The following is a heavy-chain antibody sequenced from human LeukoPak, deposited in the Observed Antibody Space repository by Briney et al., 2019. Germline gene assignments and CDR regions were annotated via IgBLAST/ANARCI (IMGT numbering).Heavy chain of an antibody. CDR2: IKSKTDGRTT. D-gene: IGHD3-10*01. CDR3: TGRITMIRGVITNFDS. Sequence: GGSLRLSCAASGFTFSKAWMSWVRPAPGDGLEWVGRIKSKTDGRTTDYAAPLKGRFTISRDDSKNTLYLQMNSLKTEDTAVYYCTGRITMIRGVITNFDSWGQGTLVTVSS. CDR1: GFTFSKAW. V-gene: IGHV3-15*01. J-gene: IGHJ4*02.